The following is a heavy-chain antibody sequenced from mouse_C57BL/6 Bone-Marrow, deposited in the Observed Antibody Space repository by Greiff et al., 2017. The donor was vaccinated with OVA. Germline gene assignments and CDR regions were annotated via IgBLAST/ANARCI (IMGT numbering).Heavy chain of an antibody. CDR1: GYSITSGYY. V-gene: IGHV3-6*01. CDR3: ARGGVTFYYFDY. Sequence: EVQRVESGPGLVKPSQSLSLTCSVTGYSITSGYYWNWIRQFPGNKLEWMGYISYDGSNNYNPSLKNRVSITRDTSKNQFFLKLNSVTTEDTATYYCARGGVTFYYFDYWGQGTTLTVSS. CDR2: ISYDGSN. D-gene: IGHD2-2*01. J-gene: IGHJ2*01.